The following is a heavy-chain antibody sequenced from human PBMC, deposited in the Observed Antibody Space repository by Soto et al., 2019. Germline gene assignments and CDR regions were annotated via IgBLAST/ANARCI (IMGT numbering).Heavy chain of an antibody. V-gene: IGHV3-21*01. CDR1: GFTFSSYS. CDR3: ARDLTMYYDSRPDFDY. CDR2: ISSSSSSYI. J-gene: IGHJ4*02. D-gene: IGHD3-3*01. Sequence: PGGSLRLSCAASGFTFSSYSMNWVRQAPGKGLEWVSSISSSSSSYIYYADSVKGRFTISRDNAKNSLYLQMNSLRAEDTAVYYCARDLTMYYDSRPDFDYWGQGTLVTVSS.